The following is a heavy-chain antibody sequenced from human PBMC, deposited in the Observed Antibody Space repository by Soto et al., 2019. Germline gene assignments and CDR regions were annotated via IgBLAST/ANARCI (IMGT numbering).Heavy chain of an antibody. CDR3: AGDSASVTQVRLRD. V-gene: IGHV1-69*06. D-gene: IGHD2-21*02. Sequence: VQLVQSGAEVRQPGSSVRVSCKASGGTFSTYSVTWVRQAPGQGREWMGGIIPIYDSPYYAQKFLGRVSLTADTSTNTAYMVVSRLPSEDTAVYVCAGDSASVTQVRLRDWGQGPLVLVSS. CDR2: IIPIYDSP. CDR1: GGTFSTYS. J-gene: IGHJ4*02.